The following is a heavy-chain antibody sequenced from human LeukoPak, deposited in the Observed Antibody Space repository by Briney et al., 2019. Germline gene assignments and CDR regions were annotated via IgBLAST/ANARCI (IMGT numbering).Heavy chain of an antibody. CDR1: GFSYTNYW. D-gene: IGHD6-6*01. CDR2: IYPSDSDT. V-gene: IGHV5-51*01. J-gene: IGHJ4*02. Sequence: GESLKISCKTSGFSYTNYWIGWVRQMPGKGLEWMGIIYPSDSDTRYSPSFQGQVTISADKFISTAYLQWSSLKASDTAMYYCARAEQLVPFDYWGQGTLVTVSS. CDR3: ARAEQLVPFDY.